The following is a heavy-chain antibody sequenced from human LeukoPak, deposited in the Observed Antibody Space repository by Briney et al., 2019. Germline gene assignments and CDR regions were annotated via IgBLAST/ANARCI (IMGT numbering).Heavy chain of an antibody. J-gene: IGHJ3*02. CDR1: GFTFSSYW. CDR2: INTDGSST. Sequence: PGGSLRLSCAAPGFTFSSYWMHWVRHAPGKGLVWVSRINTDGSSTNYADSVKGRFTISRDNAKNTLYLQMNSLRAEDTAVYYCASLGITGTTAFDIWGQGTMVTVSS. D-gene: IGHD1-7*01. V-gene: IGHV3-74*01. CDR3: ASLGITGTTAFDI.